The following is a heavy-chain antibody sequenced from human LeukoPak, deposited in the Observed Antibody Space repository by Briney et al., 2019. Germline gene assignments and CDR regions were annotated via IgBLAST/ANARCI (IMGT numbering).Heavy chain of an antibody. J-gene: IGHJ4*02. CDR1: GFTFSSYS. V-gene: IGHV3-48*02. Sequence: QPGGSRRLPCAASGFTFSSYSMNWVRQAPGKGLEWVSYITRRSSTIHSRDSGKGRFTTSRDNAKNSLYLQMNSLRDEDTAVYYCVSDPDALDYWGQGTLVTVSS. CDR2: ITRRSSTI. CDR3: VSDPDALDY.